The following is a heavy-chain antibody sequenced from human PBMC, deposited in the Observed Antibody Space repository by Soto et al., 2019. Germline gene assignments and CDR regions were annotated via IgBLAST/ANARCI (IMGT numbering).Heavy chain of an antibody. V-gene: IGHV3-33*01. CDR1: GFTFSSYG. D-gene: IGHD3-3*01. J-gene: IGHJ6*02. CDR2: IWYDGSNK. CDR3: AREEYYDFWSGYYTGYGMDV. Sequence: QVQLVESGGGVVQPGRSLRLSCAASGFTFSSYGMHWVRQAPGKGLEWVAVIWYDGSNKYYADSVKGRFTISRDKSKNTLYLQMNSLRAEDTAVYYCAREEYYDFWSGYYTGYGMDVWGQGTTVTVSS.